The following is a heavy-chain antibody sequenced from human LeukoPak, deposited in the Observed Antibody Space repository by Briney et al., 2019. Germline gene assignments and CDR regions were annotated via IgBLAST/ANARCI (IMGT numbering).Heavy chain of an antibody. J-gene: IGHJ3*02. CDR3: ARRVAAFDI. D-gene: IGHD2-21*01. CDR2: IYYSGST. V-gene: IGHV4-59*12. CDR1: GGSISSYY. Sequence: SETLSLTCTVSGGSISSYYWSWIRQPPGKGLEWIGYIYYSGSTNYNPSLKSRVTISVDKSKNQFSLKLSSVTAADTAVYYCARRVAAFDIWGQGTMVTVSS.